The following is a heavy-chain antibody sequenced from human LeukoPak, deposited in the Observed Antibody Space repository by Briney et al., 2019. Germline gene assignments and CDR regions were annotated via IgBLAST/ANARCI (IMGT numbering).Heavy chain of an antibody. D-gene: IGHD2-2*01. CDR3: ARAPTVLVGYCSSASCQADY. Sequence: GGSLRLSCAASGFTFSSYWMIWFRQAPGKGLEWVAHINQDGSVKNYVDSVKGRFTISRDNANNLSYLQMNSLRAEDTAVYYCARAPTVLVGYCSSASCQADYWGQGTLVTVSS. J-gene: IGHJ4*02. V-gene: IGHV3-7*01. CDR2: INQDGSVK. CDR1: GFTFSSYW.